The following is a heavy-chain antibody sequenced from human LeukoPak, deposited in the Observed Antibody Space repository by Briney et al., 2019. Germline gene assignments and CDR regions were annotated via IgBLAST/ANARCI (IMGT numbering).Heavy chain of an antibody. Sequence: GASVKVSCKASGYTFTSYGISWVRQAPGQGLEWMGWISAYNGNTNYAQNLQGRVTMTTDTSTNTAYMELRSLRSDDTAVYYCARLRHYYGSLYYMDVWAKGTKVTVSS. J-gene: IGHJ6*03. CDR2: ISAYNGNT. D-gene: IGHD3-10*01. CDR1: GYTFTSYG. V-gene: IGHV1-18*01. CDR3: ARLRHYYGSLYYMDV.